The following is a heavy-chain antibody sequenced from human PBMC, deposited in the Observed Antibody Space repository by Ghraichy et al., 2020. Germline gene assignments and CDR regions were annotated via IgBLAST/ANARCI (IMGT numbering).Heavy chain of an antibody. V-gene: IGHV3-21*01. D-gene: IGHD6-13*01. CDR1: GFTFSSYS. J-gene: IGHJ4*02. CDR3: AREVSSSWYYFDY. Sequence: LSLTCAASGFTFSSYSMNWVRQAPGKGLEWVSSISSSSSYIYYADSVKGRFTISRDNAKNSLYLQMNSLRAEDTAVYYCAREVSSSWYYFDYWGQGTLVTVSS. CDR2: ISSSSSYI.